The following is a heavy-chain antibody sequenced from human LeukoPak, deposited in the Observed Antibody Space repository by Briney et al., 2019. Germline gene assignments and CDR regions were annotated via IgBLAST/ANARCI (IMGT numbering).Heavy chain of an antibody. J-gene: IGHJ5*02. V-gene: IGHV1-2*02. Sequence: ASVKVSCKASGYTFTGYYMHWVRQAPGQGHEWMGWINPNSGGTNYAQKFQGRVTMPRDTSISTAYMEPSRLRSDDTAVYYCARGPVPNPHRDWLDPWGQGTLVSVCS. CDR3: ARGPVPNPHRDWLDP. CDR2: INPNSGGT. CDR1: GYTFTGYY.